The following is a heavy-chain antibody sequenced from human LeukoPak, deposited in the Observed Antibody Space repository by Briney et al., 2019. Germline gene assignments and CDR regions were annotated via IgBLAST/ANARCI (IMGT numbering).Heavy chain of an antibody. CDR1: GYTFTSYY. V-gene: IGHV1-46*01. CDR2: INPSGGST. CDR3: AAGEIKYYDFWSGYGPKAFDI. Sequence: ASVKVSCKASGYTFTSYYMHWVRQAPGQGLEWMGIINPSGGSTSYAQKFQGRVTMTRDMSTSTAYMELSSLRSEDTAVYYCAAGEIKYYDFWSGYGPKAFDIWGQGTMVTVSS. J-gene: IGHJ3*02. D-gene: IGHD3-3*01.